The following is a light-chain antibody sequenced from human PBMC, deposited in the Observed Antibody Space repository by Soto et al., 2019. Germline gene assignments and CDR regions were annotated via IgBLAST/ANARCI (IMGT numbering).Light chain of an antibody. CDR2: AAS. V-gene: IGKV1-39*01. J-gene: IGKJ2*01. CDR1: QTISTY. Sequence: DLQMTQSPSSLSASVGDRVTITCRASQTISTYLNWYQQEPGKAPKLLIYAASSLQSVTLTISSLQPEDFAAYYCQQSHGIPYTFGQGTKLEIK. CDR3: QQSHGIPYT.